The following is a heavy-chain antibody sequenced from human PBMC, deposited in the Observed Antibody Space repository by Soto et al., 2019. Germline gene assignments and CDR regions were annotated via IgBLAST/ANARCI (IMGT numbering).Heavy chain of an antibody. D-gene: IGHD6-19*01. CDR2: IYYSGST. Sequence: SETLSLTCAVSGGSISSSSYYWGWIRQPPGKGLEWIGSIYYSGSTYYTPSLQGRVAISVDTSKNQFSLKLNSVTAADTAVYYCARRTVNIRTFYSGLKTHCFDYWGQGTLVTVSS. V-gene: IGHV4-39*01. CDR1: GGSISSSSYY. CDR3: ARRTVNIRTFYSGLKTHCFDY. J-gene: IGHJ4*02.